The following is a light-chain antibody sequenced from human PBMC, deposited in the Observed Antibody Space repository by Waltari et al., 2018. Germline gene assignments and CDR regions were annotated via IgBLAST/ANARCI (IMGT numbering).Light chain of an antibody. CDR1: KALVTN. V-gene: IGKV3-15*01. CDR3: QHYNNFPPA. CDR2: AAS. Sequence: EIVMTQSTDTLSVSHGGRATIVRRASKALVTNLAWYQPKPGQTPRLIIYAASTSATGIPARFSGSGSGTDFTLTISSLQSEDFAFYYCQHYNNFPPAFGQGTKVEIK. J-gene: IGKJ1*01.